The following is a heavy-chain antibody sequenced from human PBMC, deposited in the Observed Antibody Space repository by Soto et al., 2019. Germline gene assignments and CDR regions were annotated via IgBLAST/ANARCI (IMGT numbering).Heavy chain of an antibody. V-gene: IGHV3-21*01. D-gene: IGHD3-9*01. Sequence: GGSLRLSCAASGFTFSSYSMNWVRQAPGKGLEWVSSISSSSSYIYYADSVKGRFTISRDNAKNSLYLQMNSLRAEDTAVYYCARRQNYDILTGYYPKDAFDIWGQGTMVTVSS. CDR2: ISSSSSYI. CDR1: GFTFSSYS. J-gene: IGHJ3*02. CDR3: ARRQNYDILTGYYPKDAFDI.